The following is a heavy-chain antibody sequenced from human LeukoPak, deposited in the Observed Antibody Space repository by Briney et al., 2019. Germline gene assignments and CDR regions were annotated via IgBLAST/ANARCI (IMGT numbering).Heavy chain of an antibody. V-gene: IGHV1-2*02. CDR3: ARAQEDIVLMVYALAAFDI. D-gene: IGHD2-8*01. J-gene: IGHJ3*02. CDR2: INPNSGGT. Sequence: ASVKVSCKASGYTFTGYYMHWVRQAPGQGLEWMGWINPNSGGTNYAQKFQGRVTMTRDTSISTAYMELSRLRSDDTAVYYCARAQEDIVLMVYALAAFDIWGQGTMVTVSS. CDR1: GYTFTGYY.